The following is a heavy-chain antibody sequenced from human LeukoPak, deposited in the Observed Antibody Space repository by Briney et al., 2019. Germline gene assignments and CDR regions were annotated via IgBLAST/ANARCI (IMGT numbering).Heavy chain of an antibody. CDR3: ARGLNGALLWFGELFTWFDP. CDR2: ISYDGSNK. CDR1: GFTFSSYA. Sequence: GGSLRLSCAASGFTFSSYAMHWVRQAPGKGLEWVAVISYDGSNKYCADSVKGRFTISRDNSKNTLYLQMNSLRAEDTAVYYCARGLNGALLWFGELFTWFDPWGQGTLVTVSS. J-gene: IGHJ5*02. D-gene: IGHD3-10*01. V-gene: IGHV3-30*04.